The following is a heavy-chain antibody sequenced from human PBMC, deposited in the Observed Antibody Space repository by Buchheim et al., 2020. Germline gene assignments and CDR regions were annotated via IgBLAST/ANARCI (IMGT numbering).Heavy chain of an antibody. CDR3: ARDRDGMDV. Sequence: EVQLVETGGGLIQPGGSLRLSCAVSGFAVSDNYVTWVRQAPGTGLDWVSVLSSAGNRYTAASMKGRFTISRDNFKNPVYLKMNSLRAEDTAVYYCARDRDGMDVWGQGTT. V-gene: IGHV3-53*02. CDR1: GFAVSDNY. J-gene: IGHJ6*02. CDR2: LSSAGNR.